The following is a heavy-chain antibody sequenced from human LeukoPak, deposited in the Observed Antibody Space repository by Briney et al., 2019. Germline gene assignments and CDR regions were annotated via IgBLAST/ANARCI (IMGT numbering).Heavy chain of an antibody. J-gene: IGHJ4*02. V-gene: IGHV3-53*01. CDR3: ARSAAAEDY. D-gene: IGHD6-13*01. Sequence: GGSLRLSCAASGLTVTSNYMSWVRQAPGKGLEYVSVIYIDGTTYYAESVKGRFTISRDNSKNTLYLQMNSLRVEDTAVYYCARSAAAEDYWGQGTLVTVSS. CDR1: GLTVTSNY. CDR2: IYIDGTT.